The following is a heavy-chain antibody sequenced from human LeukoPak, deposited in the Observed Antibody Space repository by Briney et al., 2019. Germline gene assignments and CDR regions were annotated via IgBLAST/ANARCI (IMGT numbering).Heavy chain of an antibody. D-gene: IGHD5-18*01. Sequence: GGSLRLSCAASGFTFSNYDMNWVRQAPGKGLEWVSYISSSSRIIYYADSLEGRFTISRDNAKNSLYLQLNSLRADDTAVYYCARGYSYGYNYWGQGTLVTVSS. CDR1: GFTFSNYD. CDR2: ISSSSRII. CDR3: ARGYSYGYNY. J-gene: IGHJ4*02. V-gene: IGHV3-48*01.